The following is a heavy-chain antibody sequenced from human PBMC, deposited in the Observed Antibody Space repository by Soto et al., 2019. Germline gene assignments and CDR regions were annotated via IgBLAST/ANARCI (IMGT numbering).Heavy chain of an antibody. CDR2: ISSSGSTI. V-gene: IGHV3-11*01. Sequence: GGSLRLSCAASGFTFSDYYMSWIRQAPGKGLEWVSYISSSGSTIYYADSVKGRFTISRDNAKNSLYLQMNSLRAEDTAVYYCAKDGRSIAAAGYFDYWGQGTLVTVSS. J-gene: IGHJ4*02. CDR3: AKDGRSIAAAGYFDY. CDR1: GFTFSDYY. D-gene: IGHD6-13*01.